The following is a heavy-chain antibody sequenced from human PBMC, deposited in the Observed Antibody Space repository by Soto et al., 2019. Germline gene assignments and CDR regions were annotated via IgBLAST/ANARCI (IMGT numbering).Heavy chain of an antibody. V-gene: IGHV1-18*01. J-gene: IGHJ6*02. CDR3: ASGYDSYYYYYYGMDV. Sequence: QVQLVQSGAEVKKPGASVKVSCKASGYTFTSYGISWVRQAPGQGLEWMGWISAYNGNTNYAQKLQGRVTMTTGTSTSTAYMELRSLRSDDTAVYYCASGYDSYYYYYYGMDVWGQGTTVTVSS. D-gene: IGHD5-12*01. CDR2: ISAYNGNT. CDR1: GYTFTSYG.